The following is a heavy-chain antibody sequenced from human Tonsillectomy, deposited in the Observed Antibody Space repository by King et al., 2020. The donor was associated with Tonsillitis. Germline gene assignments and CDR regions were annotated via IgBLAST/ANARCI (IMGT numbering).Heavy chain of an antibody. V-gene: IGHV3-7*01. J-gene: IGHJ6*02. D-gene: IGHD2-2*01. Sequence: VQLVESGGGLVRPGGSLRLSCAASRFTFSWYWMTWVRQAPGKGLEWVANIKQDGSEKYYVDSVRGRFTISRDNAKNSLYLQMNSLRAEDTAVYYCARASIPAATDYGMDVWGQGTTVTVSS. CDR1: RFTFSWYW. CDR2: IKQDGSEK. CDR3: ARASIPAATDYGMDV.